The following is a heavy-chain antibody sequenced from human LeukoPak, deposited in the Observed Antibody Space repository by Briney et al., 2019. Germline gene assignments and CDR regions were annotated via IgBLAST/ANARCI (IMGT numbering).Heavy chain of an antibody. CDR3: ARAGSGSSPWDY. CDR1: GFTFTTYW. V-gene: IGHV3-74*01. D-gene: IGHD1-26*01. Sequence: GGSLRLSCAASGFTFTTYWMHWVRQAPGKGLVWVSHINSDGSITSYADSVKGRFTISRDNSKNTVYLQMNSLRAEDPAVYYCARAGSGSSPWDYWGQGTLVTVSS. CDR2: INSDGSIT. J-gene: IGHJ4*02.